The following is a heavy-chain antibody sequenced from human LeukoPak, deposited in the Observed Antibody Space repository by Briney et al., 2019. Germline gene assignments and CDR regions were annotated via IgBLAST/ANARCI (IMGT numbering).Heavy chain of an antibody. J-gene: IGHJ2*01. CDR1: GFTFSRYW. Sequence: GGSLRLSCAASGFTFSRYWMHWVRHAPGEGLEWVSRIQIDGSSTNYADSVKGRFTISRDNDKNTLYLQMHSLRAEDTAMYYCSRVLPGGSRSLDLWGLGTLVIVSS. V-gene: IGHV3-74*01. CDR3: SRVLPGGSRSLDL. D-gene: IGHD1-26*01. CDR2: IQIDGSST.